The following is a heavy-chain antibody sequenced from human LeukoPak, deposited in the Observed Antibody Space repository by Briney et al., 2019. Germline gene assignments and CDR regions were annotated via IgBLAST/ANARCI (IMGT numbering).Heavy chain of an antibody. CDR3: AKDKRITFGGVIVFDY. CDR1: GFTFSSCA. CDR2: ISGSGGSR. D-gene: IGHD3-16*02. V-gene: IGHV3-23*01. J-gene: IGHJ4*02. Sequence: PGGSLRLSCAASGFTFSSCAMSWVRQAPGKGLEWVSAISGSGGSRYYADSVKGRFTISRDNSKNTLYLQMNSLRAEDTAVYYCAKDKRITFGGVIVFDYWGQGTLVTVSS.